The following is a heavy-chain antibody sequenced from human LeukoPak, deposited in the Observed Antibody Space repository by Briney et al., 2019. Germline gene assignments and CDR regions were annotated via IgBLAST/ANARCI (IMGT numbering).Heavy chain of an antibody. J-gene: IGHJ3*02. CDR1: GYTFTSYG. Sequence: GASVKVSCKASGYTFTSYGISWVRQAPGQGLEWMGWISAYNGNTNYAQKLQGRVTMTTDTSTSTAYMELRSLRSDDTAVYYCARGKVPAAINPAGAFDIWGQGTMVTVSS. CDR2: ISAYNGNT. D-gene: IGHD2-2*01. V-gene: IGHV1-18*01. CDR3: ARGKVPAAINPAGAFDI.